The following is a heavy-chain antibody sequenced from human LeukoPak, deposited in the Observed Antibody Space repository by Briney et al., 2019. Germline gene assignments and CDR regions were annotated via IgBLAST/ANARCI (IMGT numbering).Heavy chain of an antibody. CDR3: ATTMITGPFNF. CDR2: ISSSSSTI. Sequence: PGGSLRLSCAASGFTFSSYSMNWVRQAPGKGLEWVSYISSSSSTIYYADSVKGRFIISRDNAKNSVDLQMNSLRAEDTAVYYCATTMITGPFNFWGQGTLVSVSS. CDR1: GFTFSSYS. V-gene: IGHV3-48*04. D-gene: IGHD3-22*01. J-gene: IGHJ4*02.